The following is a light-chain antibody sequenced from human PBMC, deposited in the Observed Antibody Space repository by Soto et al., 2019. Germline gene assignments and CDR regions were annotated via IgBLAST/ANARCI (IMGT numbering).Light chain of an antibody. Sequence: QSALTQPPSASGSPGQSVTISCTGTRSDVGGYNYVSWYQQHPGKAPKLMIYDVNKRPSGVPDRFSGSKSGNTASLTVSGLQAEDEADYYCSSYGGSNNFVVFGGGTKLTVL. J-gene: IGLJ2*01. CDR1: RSDVGGYNY. CDR3: SSYGGSNNFVV. CDR2: DVN. V-gene: IGLV2-8*01.